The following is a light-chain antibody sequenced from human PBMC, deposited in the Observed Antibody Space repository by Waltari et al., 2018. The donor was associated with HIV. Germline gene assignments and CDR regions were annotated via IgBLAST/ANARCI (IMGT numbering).Light chain of an antibody. CDR1: QGISSW. CDR3: QHYDTFPYT. Sequence: IQMTQSPPSLSASVGETVTITCRASQGISSWLAWYQQKPGEAPKPLIYAASSLQTGVPSRFSGSGTGTHFTLTITSLQPEDFATYYCQHYDTFPYTFGQGTRLETK. V-gene: IGKV1D-16*01. J-gene: IGKJ2*01. CDR2: AAS.